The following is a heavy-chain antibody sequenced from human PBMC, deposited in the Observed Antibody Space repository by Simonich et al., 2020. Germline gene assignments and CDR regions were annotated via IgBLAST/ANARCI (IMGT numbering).Heavy chain of an antibody. CDR1: GFTFSSYS. J-gene: IGHJ6*02. V-gene: IGHV3-21*01. CDR3: ARWIAVAGTGAYGMDV. CDR2: ISSSSSYI. Sequence: EVQLVESGGGLVKPGGSLRLSCAASGFTFSSYSMNWVRQAPGKGLEWVSSISSSSSYIYYADSVTGRFTISRDNAKNSRYLQMNSLRAEDTAVYYCARWIAVAGTGAYGMDVWGQGTTVTVSS. D-gene: IGHD6-19*01.